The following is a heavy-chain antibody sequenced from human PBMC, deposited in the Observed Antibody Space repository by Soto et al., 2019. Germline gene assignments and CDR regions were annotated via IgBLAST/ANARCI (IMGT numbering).Heavy chain of an antibody. D-gene: IGHD3-22*01. CDR3: ALIVVVPTAFDI. J-gene: IGHJ3*02. CDR2: ISYDGSDK. Sequence: QVQLVESGGGVVQPGRSLRLSCAASGFTFSSYGIHWVRQAPGKGLEWVAVISYDGSDKSYADSVKGRFTISRDNSKNTLYLQMNSLRAEDTAVYYCALIVVVPTAFDIWGQGTMVTVSS. CDR1: GFTFSSYG. V-gene: IGHV3-30*03.